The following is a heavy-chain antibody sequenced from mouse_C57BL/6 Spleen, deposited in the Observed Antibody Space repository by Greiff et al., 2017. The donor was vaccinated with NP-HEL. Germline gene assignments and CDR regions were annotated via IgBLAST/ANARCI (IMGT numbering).Heavy chain of an antibody. J-gene: IGHJ2*01. D-gene: IGHD2-3*01. V-gene: IGHV3-6*01. CDR1: GYSITSGYY. CDR2: ISYDGSN. CDR3: ARIYDGYYALGY. Sequence: EVQLQQSGPGLVKPSQSLSLTCSVTGYSITSGYYWNWIRQFPGNKLEWMGYISYDGSNNYNPSLKNRISITRDTSKNQFFLKLNSVTTEDTATYCCARIYDGYYALGYWGQGTTLTVSS.